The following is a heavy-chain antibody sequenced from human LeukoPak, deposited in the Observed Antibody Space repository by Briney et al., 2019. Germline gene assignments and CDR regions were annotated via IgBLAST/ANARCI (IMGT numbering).Heavy chain of an antibody. V-gene: IGHV4-39*01. J-gene: IGHJ5*02. D-gene: IGHD5-18*01. CDR2: IYYSGST. CDR3: ARQPCYTNWFDP. CDR1: GGSISSSSYY. Sequence: SETLSLTCTVSGGSISSSSYYWGWVRQPPGKGLEWIGSIYYSGSTYYNPSLKSRVTISVDTSKNQFSLKLSSVTAADTAVYYCARQPCYTNWFDPWGQGTLVTVSS.